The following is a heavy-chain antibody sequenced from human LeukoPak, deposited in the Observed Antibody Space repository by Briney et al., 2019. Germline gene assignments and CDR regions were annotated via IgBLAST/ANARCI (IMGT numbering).Heavy chain of an antibody. J-gene: IGHJ4*02. CDR2: ISSSSSYI. CDR3: ARRGIAVAGTDY. V-gene: IGHV3-21*01. Sequence: GGSLRLTCAASGFTFSSYSMNWVRQAPGKGLEWVSSISSSSSYIYYADSVKGRFTISRDNAKNSLYLQMNSLRAEDTAVYYCARRGIAVAGTDYWGQGTLVTVSS. CDR1: GFTFSSYS. D-gene: IGHD6-19*01.